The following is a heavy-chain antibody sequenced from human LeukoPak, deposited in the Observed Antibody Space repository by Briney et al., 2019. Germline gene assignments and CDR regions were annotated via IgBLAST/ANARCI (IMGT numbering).Heavy chain of an antibody. Sequence: ASMKVSCKASGYTFTSYGINWVRQAPGQGLEWMGWVSAYNDNTNYEQKLQGRVTMTTDTSTNTAYMELRSLRSDDTAVYYCARAYSGSYFDYWGQGTLVTVSS. CDR1: GYTFTSYG. J-gene: IGHJ4*02. V-gene: IGHV1-18*01. CDR2: VSAYNDNT. CDR3: ARAYSGSYFDY. D-gene: IGHD1-26*01.